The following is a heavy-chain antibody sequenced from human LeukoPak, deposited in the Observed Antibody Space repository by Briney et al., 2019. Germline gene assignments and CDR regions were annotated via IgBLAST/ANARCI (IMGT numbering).Heavy chain of an antibody. D-gene: IGHD3-22*01. CDR1: GFTVSSKY. CDR2: IYNSGGT. J-gene: IGHJ4*02. CDR3: ARDCSASSSDYYPLGY. V-gene: IGHV3-66*01. Sequence: GGSLRLSCAASGFTVSSKYMSWVRQAPGKGLEWLSVIYNSGGTYYADSVKGRFTISRDNSKSTLYLQMNSLRVEDTAVYFCARDCSASSSDYYPLGYWGQGTLVTVSS.